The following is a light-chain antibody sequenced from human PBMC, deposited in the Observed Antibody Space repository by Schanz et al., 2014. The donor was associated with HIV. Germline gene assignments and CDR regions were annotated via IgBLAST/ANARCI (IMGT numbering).Light chain of an antibody. J-gene: IGLJ3*02. CDR2: EVT. CDR1: SSDVSDYNY. Sequence: QSALTQPPSASGSPGQSVTISCTGTSSDVSDYNYVSWYQQHPGKAPKLMIYEVTKRPSGVPDRFSGSKSGNTASLTVSGLQAEDEADYYCSSYTVRNSWLFGGGTKLTVL. V-gene: IGLV2-8*01. CDR3: SSYTVRNSWL.